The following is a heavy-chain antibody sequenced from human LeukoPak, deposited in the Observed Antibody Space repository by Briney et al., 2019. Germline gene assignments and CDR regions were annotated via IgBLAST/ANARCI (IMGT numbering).Heavy chain of an antibody. Sequence: SSETLSLTCAVYGGSFSGYYWSWIRQPPGKGLEWIGYIYYSGSTNYNPSLKSRVTISVDTSKNHFSLKLSSVTAADTAVYYCARAPGGYGSGSRGAFDIWGQGTMVTVSS. J-gene: IGHJ3*02. V-gene: IGHV4-59*01. CDR3: ARAPGGYGSGSRGAFDI. CDR1: GGSFSGYY. D-gene: IGHD3-10*01. CDR2: IYYSGST.